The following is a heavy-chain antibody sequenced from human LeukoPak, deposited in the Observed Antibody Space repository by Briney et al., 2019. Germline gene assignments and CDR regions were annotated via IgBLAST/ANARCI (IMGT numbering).Heavy chain of an antibody. V-gene: IGHV1-69*05. J-gene: IGHJ4*02. Sequence: ASVKVSCKASGGTFSSYAISWVRQAPGQGLEWMGRIIPIFGTAYYAQKFQGRVTITTDESTSTAYMELSSLRSEDTAVYYCARDPPRRDGYNREGDYWGQGTLVTVSS. CDR1: GGTFSSYA. CDR3: ARDPPRRDGYNREGDY. D-gene: IGHD5-24*01. CDR2: IIPIFGTA.